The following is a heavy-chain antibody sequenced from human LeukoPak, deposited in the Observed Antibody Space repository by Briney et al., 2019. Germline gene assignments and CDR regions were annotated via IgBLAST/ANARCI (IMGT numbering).Heavy chain of an antibody. Sequence: SVKVSCKASGGTFSSYAISWVRQAPGQGLEWMGGIIPIFGTANYAQKFQGRVTITADESTSTAYMELSSLRSEDTAVYYCARGGYCSGGSCLGPRYYYGMDVWGQGTTVTVSS. CDR1: GGTFSSYA. CDR3: ARGGYCSGGSCLGPRYYYGMDV. CDR2: IIPIFGTA. D-gene: IGHD2-15*01. J-gene: IGHJ6*02. V-gene: IGHV1-69*13.